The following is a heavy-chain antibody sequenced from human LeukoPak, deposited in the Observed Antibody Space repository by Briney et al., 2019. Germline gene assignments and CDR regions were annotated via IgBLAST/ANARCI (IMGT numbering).Heavy chain of an antibody. J-gene: IGHJ3*01. CDR3: ARPSETGYYRGALAL. CDR1: GYSSTSYW. CDR2: IYPSDSNT. Sequence: GESLKISCKGSGYSSTSYWIGWLRQLPAKGLEWMGFIYPSDSNTRYSPSFQGQVTISADKSISTAYLQWSSLKASDTAMYYCARPSETGYYRGALALGGQGTMVTVPS. V-gene: IGHV5-51*01. D-gene: IGHD3-9*01.